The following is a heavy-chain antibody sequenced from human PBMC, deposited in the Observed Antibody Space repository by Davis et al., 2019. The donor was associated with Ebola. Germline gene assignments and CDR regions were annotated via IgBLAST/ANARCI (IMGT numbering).Heavy chain of an antibody. CDR3: ARVGGARFIAAAGHFDY. V-gene: IGHV1-3*01. J-gene: IGHJ4*02. D-gene: IGHD6-13*01. CDR1: GGTFSSYA. Sequence: ASVKVSCKASGGTFSSYAISWVRQAPGQGLEWMGWINAGNGNTKYSQKFQGRVTITRDTSASTAYMELSSLRSEDTAVYYCARVGGARFIAAAGHFDYWGQGTLVTVSS. CDR2: INAGNGNT.